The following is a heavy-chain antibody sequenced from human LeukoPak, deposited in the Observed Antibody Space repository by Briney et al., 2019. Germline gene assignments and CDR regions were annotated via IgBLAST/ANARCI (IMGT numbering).Heavy chain of an antibody. CDR3: ASDREYYYGSGSFDY. D-gene: IGHD3-10*01. J-gene: IGHJ4*02. Sequence: QPGGSLRLSCAASGFTFSSYWMSWVRQAPGKGPEWVANIKQDGSEKYYVDSVKGRFTISRDNAKNSLYLQMNSLRAEDTAVYYCASDREYYYGSGSFDYWGQGTLVTVSS. V-gene: IGHV3-7*04. CDR1: GFTFSSYW. CDR2: IKQDGSEK.